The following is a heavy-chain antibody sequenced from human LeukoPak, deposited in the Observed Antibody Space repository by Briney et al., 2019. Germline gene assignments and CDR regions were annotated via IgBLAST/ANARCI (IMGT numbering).Heavy chain of an antibody. CDR1: GGSISSSSYY. D-gene: IGHD5-24*01. V-gene: IGHV4-39*02. CDR2: IYYSGST. CDR3: AREEEMATSDFDY. Sequence: SETLSLTCTVSGGSISSSSYYWGWIRQPPGKGLEWIGSIYYSGSTYYNPSLKSRVTISVDTSKNQFSLKLTSVTAADTAVYYCAREEEMATSDFDYWGQGTLVTVSS. J-gene: IGHJ4*02.